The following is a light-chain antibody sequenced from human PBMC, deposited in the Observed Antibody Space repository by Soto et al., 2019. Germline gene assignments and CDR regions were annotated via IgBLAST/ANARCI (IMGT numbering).Light chain of an antibody. CDR1: QSVSSSY. J-gene: IGKJ2*01. Sequence: EIVLTQSPGTLSLSPGERATLSCRASQSVSSSYLAWYQQKPGQAPGLLIYGASSRATGIPDRFSGSGSGTDFTLTISRLEPEDFVVYYCQQYGSSPPYTFGQGTKLEIK. V-gene: IGKV3-20*01. CDR3: QQYGSSPPYT. CDR2: GAS.